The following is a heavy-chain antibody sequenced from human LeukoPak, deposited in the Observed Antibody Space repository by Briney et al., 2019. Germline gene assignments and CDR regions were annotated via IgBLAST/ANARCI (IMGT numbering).Heavy chain of an antibody. D-gene: IGHD5-24*01. Sequence: PSQTPSLTCTVSGGSISSGDYYWSWIRQPPGKGLEWIGSIYYSGSTYYNPSLKSRVTISVDTSKNQFSLKLSSVTAADTAVYYCARHNSEMATITPNFDYWGQGTLVTVSS. CDR3: ARHNSEMATITPNFDY. J-gene: IGHJ4*02. CDR1: GGSISSGDYY. CDR2: IYYSGST. V-gene: IGHV4-30-2*03.